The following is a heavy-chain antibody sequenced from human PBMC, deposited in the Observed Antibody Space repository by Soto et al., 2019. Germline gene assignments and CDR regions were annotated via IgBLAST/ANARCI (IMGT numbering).Heavy chain of an antibody. J-gene: IGHJ6*03. CDR3: ARGREQLVVHYYYYMDV. CDR2: INHSGST. CDR1: GGSFSGYY. D-gene: IGHD6-6*01. Sequence: PSETLSLTCAVYGGSFSGYYWSWIRQPPGKGLEWIGEINHSGSTNYNPSLKSRVTISVDTSKNQFSLKLSSVTAADTAVYYCARGREQLVVHYYYYMDVWGKGTTVTVSS. V-gene: IGHV4-34*01.